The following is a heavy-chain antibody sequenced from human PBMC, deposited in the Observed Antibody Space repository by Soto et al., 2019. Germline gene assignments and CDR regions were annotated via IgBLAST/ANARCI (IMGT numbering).Heavy chain of an antibody. D-gene: IGHD6-13*01. V-gene: IGHV3-7*01. Sequence: PGGSLRLSCAASGFTFSSYWMSWVRQAPGKGLEWVANIKQDGSEKYYVDSVKGRFTISRDNAKNSLYLQMNSLRAEDAAVYYCARDRGIQQLVPALHYYYYYYMDVWGKGTTVTVSS. CDR1: GFTFSSYW. CDR2: IKQDGSEK. J-gene: IGHJ6*03. CDR3: ARDRGIQQLVPALHYYYYYYMDV.